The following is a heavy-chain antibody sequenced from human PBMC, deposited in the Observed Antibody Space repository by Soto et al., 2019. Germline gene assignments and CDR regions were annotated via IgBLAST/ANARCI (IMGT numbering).Heavy chain of an antibody. CDR3: VGENYYYGMDV. Sequence: GGSLRLSCAASGFTFSSYAMSWVRQAPGKGLEWVSTINAGGNTFYADSVKGRFTISRDDSTNTLSLQMNSLRVEDTAMFYCVGENYYYGMDVWGQGTAVTAP. V-gene: IGHV3-66*01. CDR2: INAGGNT. CDR1: GFTFSSYA. J-gene: IGHJ6*02.